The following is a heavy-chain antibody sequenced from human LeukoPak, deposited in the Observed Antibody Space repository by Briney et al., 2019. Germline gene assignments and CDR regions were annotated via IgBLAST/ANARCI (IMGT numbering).Heavy chain of an antibody. V-gene: IGHV3-9*01. CDR1: GFTFDDYA. CDR3: AKDGGAVAGT. CDR2: ISWNSGSI. J-gene: IGHJ5*02. Sequence: GRSLRLSCAASGFTFDDYAMHWVRQAPGKGLEWVSGISWNSGSIGYADSVKGRFTISRDNAKNSLYLQMNSLRAEDTALYYCAKDGGAVAGTWGQGSLVTVSS. D-gene: IGHD6-19*01.